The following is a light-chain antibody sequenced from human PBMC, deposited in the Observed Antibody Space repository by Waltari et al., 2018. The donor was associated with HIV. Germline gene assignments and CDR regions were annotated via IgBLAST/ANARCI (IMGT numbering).Light chain of an antibody. Sequence: SSVLTQPPSVSVAPGQTARLTCGGDNIGSKTVHWYQQKPGQAPLVVAYDDRDRPSGIPERFSGSNSGNTATLTINRVEAGDEADYYCQVWDTISDHRVFGGGTKLTVL. CDR1: NIGSKT. V-gene: IGLV3-21*02. J-gene: IGLJ2*01. CDR3: QVWDTISDHRV. CDR2: DDR.